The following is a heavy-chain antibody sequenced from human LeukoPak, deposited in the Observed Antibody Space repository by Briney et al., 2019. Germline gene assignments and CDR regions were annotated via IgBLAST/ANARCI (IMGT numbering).Heavy chain of an antibody. Sequence: TSETLSLTCTVSGGSISSYYWSWIRQPPGKGLEWIGYIYYSGSTNYNPSLKSRVTISVDTSENQLSLDLTSVTAADTAVYYCAREGGYCSSTDCYSWFDPWGQGTLVTVSS. CDR2: IYYSGST. J-gene: IGHJ5*02. CDR3: AREGGYCSSTDCYSWFDP. D-gene: IGHD2-2*02. V-gene: IGHV4-59*01. CDR1: GGSISSYY.